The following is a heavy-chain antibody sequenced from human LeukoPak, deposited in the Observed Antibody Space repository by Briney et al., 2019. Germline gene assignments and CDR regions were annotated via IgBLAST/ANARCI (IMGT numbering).Heavy chain of an antibody. CDR1: GGSISSGDYY. CDR2: IYYSGST. V-gene: IGHV4-30-4*08. CDR3: AGGPPIDY. J-gene: IGHJ4*02. Sequence: PWETLSLTCTVSGGSISSGDYYWSWIRQPPGKGLEWIGYIYYSGSTYYNPSLKSRVTISVDTSKNQFSRKLSSVTAADTSVYYCAGGPPIDYWGQGTLVTVSS.